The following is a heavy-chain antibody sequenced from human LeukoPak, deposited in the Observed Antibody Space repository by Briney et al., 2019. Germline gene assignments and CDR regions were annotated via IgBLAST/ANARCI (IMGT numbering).Heavy chain of an antibody. Sequence: GGSLRLSCAASGFTFTSYAMSWVRQAPGKGLERVSAISGSGGSTYYADSVKGRFTISRDNSKSTLFLQMNSLRAEDTAVYYCAKDPRVGSRVATPCHRGQGTLVTVSS. CDR1: GFTFTSYA. V-gene: IGHV3-23*01. J-gene: IGHJ4*02. D-gene: IGHD5-24*01. CDR2: ISGSGGST. CDR3: AKDPRVGSRVATPCH.